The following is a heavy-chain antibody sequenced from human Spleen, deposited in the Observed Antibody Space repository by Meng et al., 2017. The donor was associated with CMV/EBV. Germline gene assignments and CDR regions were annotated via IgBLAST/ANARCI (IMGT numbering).Heavy chain of an antibody. D-gene: IGHD6-19*01. J-gene: IGHJ6*02. V-gene: IGHV3-23*01. CDR3: AKELWSRGSGRLDV. CDR1: GFTFSRYW. Sequence: GESLKISCAASGFTFSRYWMHWDRQAPGKGLVWVSALSGAGENTYYADSVKGRFTISRDNSKNTLYLQMNSLRVEDTAVYYCAKELWSRGSGRLDVWGQGTTVTVSS. CDR2: LSGAGENT.